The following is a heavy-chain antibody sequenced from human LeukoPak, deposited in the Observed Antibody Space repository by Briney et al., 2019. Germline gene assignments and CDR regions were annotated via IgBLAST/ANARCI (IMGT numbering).Heavy chain of an antibody. CDR2: TRNKANSYTT. Sequence: GGSLRLSCAASGFTFTDHYMDWVRQAPGKGLEWVGRTRNKANSYTTEYAASVKGRFTISRDDSKNSLYLQMNSLKTEDTAVYYCARDLKGIAAAGTFGTITDAFDIWGQGTMVTVSS. CDR3: ARDLKGIAAAGTFGTITDAFDI. CDR1: GFTFTDHY. J-gene: IGHJ3*02. V-gene: IGHV3-72*01. D-gene: IGHD6-13*01.